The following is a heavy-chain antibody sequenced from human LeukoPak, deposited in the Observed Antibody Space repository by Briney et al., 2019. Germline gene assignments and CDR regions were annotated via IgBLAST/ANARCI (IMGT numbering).Heavy chain of an antibody. V-gene: IGHV3-66*01. Sequence: PGGSLRLSCAVSGFTVSSNYMTWVRQAPGKGLEWVSVIYSGGNTYYADSVKGRFTISRDNSKNTLYLQMTSLRAEDTAVYYCARGGIAVADDYWGQGTLVTVSS. CDR3: ARGGIAVADDY. CDR1: GFTVSSNY. J-gene: IGHJ4*02. CDR2: IYSGGNT. D-gene: IGHD6-19*01.